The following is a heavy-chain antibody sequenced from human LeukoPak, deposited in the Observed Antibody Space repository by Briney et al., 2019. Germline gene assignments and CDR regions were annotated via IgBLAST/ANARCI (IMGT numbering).Heavy chain of an antibody. V-gene: IGHV1-69*13. J-gene: IGHJ4*02. CDR1: GGTFISYA. CDR2: IIPIFGTA. D-gene: IGHD3-22*01. CDR3: ARDLGASYDSSGYSYESNDY. Sequence: GASVKVSCKASGGTFISYAISWVRQPAGQGGEWMGGIIPIFGTANYAQKFQGRVTITPDESTSTAYMELSSLRSEDTAVYCCARDLGASYDSSGYSYESNDYWGQGTLVTVSS.